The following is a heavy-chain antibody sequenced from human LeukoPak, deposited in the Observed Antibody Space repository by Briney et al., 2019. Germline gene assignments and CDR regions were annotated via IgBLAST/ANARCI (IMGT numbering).Heavy chain of an antibody. J-gene: IGHJ4*02. CDR2: ISSTSSYI. V-gene: IGHV3-21*01. CDR3: ARESVRYFDWKGGLDQ. D-gene: IGHD3-9*01. Sequence: GGSLRLSCTASGFTFSSYSMNWVRQAPGKGLEWVSAISSTSSYIYYADAVRGRFTVSRDNAKNSLYLQTDSLRAEDTAVYYCARESVRYFDWKGGLDQWGQGTLVTVSS. CDR1: GFTFSSYS.